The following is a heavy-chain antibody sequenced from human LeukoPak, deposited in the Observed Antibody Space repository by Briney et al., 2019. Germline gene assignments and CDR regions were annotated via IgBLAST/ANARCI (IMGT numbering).Heavy chain of an antibody. Sequence: PGGSLRLSCAASGFTFSSYEMNWVRQAPGKGLEWVSYISSSGSTIYYADSVKGRFTISRDNAKNSLNLQMNSLRAEDTAVYYCARTMIVVDHLAAFDIWGQGTMVTVSS. CDR3: ARTMIVVDHLAAFDI. V-gene: IGHV3-48*03. J-gene: IGHJ3*02. CDR2: ISSSGSTI. D-gene: IGHD3-22*01. CDR1: GFTFSSYE.